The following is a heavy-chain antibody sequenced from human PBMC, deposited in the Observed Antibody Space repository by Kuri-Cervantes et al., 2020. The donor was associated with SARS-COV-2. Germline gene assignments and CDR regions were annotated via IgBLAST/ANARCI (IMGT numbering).Heavy chain of an antibody. J-gene: IGHJ4*02. V-gene: IGHV3-69-1*01. CDR2: ISSSSTI. CDR1: GFIFSDHY. D-gene: IGHD2-2*01. CDR3: AKDWWGYCSSTSCYEPSQFDY. Sequence: GGSLRLSCAASGFIFSDHYMNWVRQAPGKGLEWVSSISSSSTIYYADSVKGRFTISRDNSKNTLYLQMNSLRAEDTAVYYCAKDWWGYCSSTSCYEPSQFDYWGQGTLVTVSS.